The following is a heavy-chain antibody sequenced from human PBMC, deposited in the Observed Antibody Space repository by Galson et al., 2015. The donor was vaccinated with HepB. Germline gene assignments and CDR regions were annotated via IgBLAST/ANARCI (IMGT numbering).Heavy chain of an antibody. J-gene: IGHJ5*02. CDR2: IIPILGIA. D-gene: IGHD3-22*01. CDR3: ASLGDDSFWFDP. CDR1: GGTFSSYT. Sequence: SVKVSCKASGGTFSSYTISWVRQAPGQGLEWMGRIIPILGIANYAQKFQGRVTITADKSTSTAYMELSSLRSEDTAVYYCASLGDDSFWFDPWGQGTLVTVSS. V-gene: IGHV1-69*02.